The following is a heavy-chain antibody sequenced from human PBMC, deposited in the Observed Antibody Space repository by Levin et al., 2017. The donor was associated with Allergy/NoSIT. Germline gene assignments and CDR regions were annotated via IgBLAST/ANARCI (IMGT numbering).Heavy chain of an antibody. CDR3: ARVSPGFNYGGARLWGVDY. Sequence: GESLKISCAASGFTFSSYSMNWVRQAPGKGLEWVSYISSSSSTIYYADSVKGRFAISRDNAKNSLYLQMNSLRAEDTAVYYCARVSPGFNYGGARLWGVDYWGQGTLVTVSS. D-gene: IGHD3-16*01. J-gene: IGHJ4*02. CDR2: ISSSSSTI. V-gene: IGHV3-48*01. CDR1: GFTFSSYS.